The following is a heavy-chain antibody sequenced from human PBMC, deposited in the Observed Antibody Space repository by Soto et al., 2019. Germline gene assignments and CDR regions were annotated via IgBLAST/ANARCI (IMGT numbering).Heavy chain of an antibody. CDR1: GGSFSGYY. J-gene: IGHJ4*02. Sequence: QVQLQQWGAGLLKPSETLSPTCAVYGGSFSGYYWSWIRQPPGKGLEWIGEINHSGSTNYNPSLKSRVTISVDTSKNQFSLKLSSVTAADTAVYYCAVLRRTGPYYFDYWGQGTLVTVSS. D-gene: IGHD2-2*01. CDR3: AVLRRTGPYYFDY. CDR2: INHSGST. V-gene: IGHV4-34*01.